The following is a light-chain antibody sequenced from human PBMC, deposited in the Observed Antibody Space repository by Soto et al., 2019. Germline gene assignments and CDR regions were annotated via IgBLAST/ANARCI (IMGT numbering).Light chain of an antibody. J-gene: IGKJ4*01. CDR1: QSISSY. V-gene: IGKV1-39*01. CDR3: QPSYTTPLT. CDR2: AAS. Sequence: IQMTQSPSSLSASVGDRVTIICRASQSISSYLNWYQQKPGKAPKLLIYAASSLQSGVPSGFSGSGSGTDFTLTISSLQPEDFATYYCQPSYTTPLTFGGGTKVDIK.